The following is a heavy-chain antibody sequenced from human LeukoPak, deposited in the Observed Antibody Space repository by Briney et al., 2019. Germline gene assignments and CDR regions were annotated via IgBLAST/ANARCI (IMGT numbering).Heavy chain of an antibody. CDR1: GGSISSYY. J-gene: IGHJ4*02. CDR3: ARGGYGDHFDY. V-gene: IGHV4-59*01. Sequence: SETLSLTCTVSGGSISSYYWSWIRQPPGKGLEWIGYIYYSGSTNYNPSHKSRVTISVDTSKNQFSLKLSSVTAADTAVYYCARGGYGDHFDYWGQGTLVTVSS. D-gene: IGHD4-17*01. CDR2: IYYSGST.